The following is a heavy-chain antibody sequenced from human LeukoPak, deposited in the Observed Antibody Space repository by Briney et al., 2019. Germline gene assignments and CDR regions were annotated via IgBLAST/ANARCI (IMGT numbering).Heavy chain of an antibody. D-gene: IGHD2-2*01. CDR2: IYYSGST. V-gene: IGHV4-30-4*01. J-gene: IGHJ4*02. CDR1: GGSISSGDYY. Sequence: PSETLSLTCTVSGGSISSGDYYWSWIRQPPGKGLEWIGYIYYSGSTYYNPSLKSRVTISVDTSKNQFSLKLSSVTAADTAVYCCASTVVPAAMLNFDYWGQGTLVTVSS. CDR3: ASTVVPAAMLNFDY.